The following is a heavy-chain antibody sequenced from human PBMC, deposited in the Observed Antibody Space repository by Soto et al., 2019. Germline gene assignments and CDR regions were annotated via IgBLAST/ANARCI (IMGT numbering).Heavy chain of an antibody. Sequence: QVQLVEPGGGVVQPGRSLRLSCAASGFTFSPYGMHWVRQAPGKGLEWVAVISYDGSTKYYADSVKGRFTISRDNSNNTLYLQMNSLRADDTAVYYCAKDLGGSYPERYYYYGMDIWGQGTTVTVSS. D-gene: IGHD1-26*01. CDR2: ISYDGSTK. J-gene: IGHJ6*02. V-gene: IGHV3-30*18. CDR3: AKDLGGSYPERYYYYGMDI. CDR1: GFTFSPYG.